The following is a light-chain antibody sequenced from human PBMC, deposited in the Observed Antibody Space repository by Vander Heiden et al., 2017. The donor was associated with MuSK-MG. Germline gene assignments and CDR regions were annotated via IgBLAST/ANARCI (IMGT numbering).Light chain of an antibody. Sequence: EIVLTQSPATLSLYPGERATLSCRASQSVSSYLAWYQQKPGQAPRLLIYDASNRATGIKARVSGSGYGTDFNLTISSREPEDFAVYYCQQRNNGPPTFTFGQGTQLEIK. CDR3: QQRNNGPPTFT. V-gene: IGKV3-11*01. CDR1: QSVSSY. CDR2: DAS. J-gene: IGKJ5*01.